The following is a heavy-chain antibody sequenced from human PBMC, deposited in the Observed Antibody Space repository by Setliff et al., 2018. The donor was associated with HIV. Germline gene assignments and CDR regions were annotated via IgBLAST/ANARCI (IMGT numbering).Heavy chain of an antibody. CDR2: IYTSGST. CDR3: ARARPGVVRGADYYSGMDV. J-gene: IGHJ6*04. D-gene: IGHD3-10*01. Sequence: SETLSLTCAVSGGSISSGSYYWSWIRQPAGKGLEWIGRIYTSGSTNYNPSLKSRVTISLDTSNNQVSLKLTSVTAADTAVYYCARARPGVVRGADYYSGMDVCGEGITVTVSS. V-gene: IGHV4-61*02. CDR1: GGSISSGSYY.